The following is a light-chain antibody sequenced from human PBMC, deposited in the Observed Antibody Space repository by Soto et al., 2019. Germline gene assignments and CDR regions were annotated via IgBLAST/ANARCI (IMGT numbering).Light chain of an antibody. V-gene: IGKV2-28*01. CDR2: FGS. Sequence: DIVMTQSPLSLPVTPGEPASISCSSSQSLLQSHGYNYLDWYLQKPGQSPQLLIYFGSYRASGVQDRFSGSGSGTDFTLKIRRVEAEDVGVYYGRKSEQSPPTFGQGTKVEI. CDR3: RKSEQSPPT. CDR1: QSLLQSHGYNY. J-gene: IGKJ1*01.